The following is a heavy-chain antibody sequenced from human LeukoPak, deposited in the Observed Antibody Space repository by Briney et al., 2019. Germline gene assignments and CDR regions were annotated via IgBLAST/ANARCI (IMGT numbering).Heavy chain of an antibody. CDR3: ARDFTIVGGTFDAFDI. V-gene: IGHV5-51*01. Sequence: GESLKISCKGSGYRFTSYWIGWVRQMPGKGLEWMGIIYPGDSDTRYSPSFQGQVTISVDKSISTAYLQWSSLKASDTAMYYCARDFTIVGGTFDAFDIWGQGTMVTVSS. CDR2: IYPGDSDT. J-gene: IGHJ3*02. D-gene: IGHD1-26*01. CDR1: GYRFTSYW.